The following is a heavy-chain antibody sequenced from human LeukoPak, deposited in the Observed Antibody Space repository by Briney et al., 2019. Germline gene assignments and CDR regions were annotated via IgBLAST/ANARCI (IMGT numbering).Heavy chain of an antibody. D-gene: IGHD2-8*01. Sequence: PSETLSLTCTVSGGSISSYYWSWIRQPAGKGLEWIGRIYTSGSTTYNPSLKSRVTMSVDTSKNQFSLKLSSVTAADTAVYYCARVEYCTNGVCMDNWFDPWGQGTLVTVSS. CDR2: IYTSGST. CDR1: GGSISSYY. CDR3: ARVEYCTNGVCMDNWFDP. V-gene: IGHV4-4*07. J-gene: IGHJ5*02.